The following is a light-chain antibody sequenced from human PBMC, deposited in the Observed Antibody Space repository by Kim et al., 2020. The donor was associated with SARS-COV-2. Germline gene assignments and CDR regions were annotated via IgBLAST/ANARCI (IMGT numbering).Light chain of an antibody. J-gene: IGLJ2*01. CDR3: QAWDSSSVV. CDR1: KLGDKY. V-gene: IGLV3-1*01. Sequence: VSTGQTASITCSGDKLGDKYACWYQQKPGQSPVLVIYQDSKRPSGIPERFSGSNSGNTATLTISGTQAMDEADYYCQAWDSSSVVFGGGTQLTVL. CDR2: QDS.